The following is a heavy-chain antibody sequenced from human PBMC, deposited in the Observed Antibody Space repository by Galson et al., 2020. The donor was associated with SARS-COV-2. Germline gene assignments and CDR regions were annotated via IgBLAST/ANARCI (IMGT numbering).Heavy chain of an antibody. V-gene: IGHV3-48*03. CDR3: ARDARPGEGKQPFDI. J-gene: IGHJ3*02. CDR2: VNSGGNTR. CDR1: GFSFRTYE. D-gene: IGHD6-6*01. Sequence: GESLKISCAASGFSFRTYEMNWVRQAPGKGLEWVSYVNSGGNTRYYVDSVKDRFTISRDNAKNSLYLQMNSLRAEDTAVYYCARDARPGEGKQPFDIWGQGTMVTVSS.